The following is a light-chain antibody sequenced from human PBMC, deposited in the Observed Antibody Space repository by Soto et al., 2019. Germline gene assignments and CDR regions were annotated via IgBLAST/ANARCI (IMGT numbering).Light chain of an antibody. CDR3: GADHGSGSNFVRV. CDR2: VGTGGMVG. V-gene: IGLV9-49*01. J-gene: IGLJ1*01. Sequence: QPVLTQPPSASASLGASVTLTCTLSSGYSNYKVDWYQQRPGKGPRFVMRVGTGGMVGSKGDGIPDRFSVLGSGLNRYLTIKNIQEEDESDYHCGADHGSGSNFVRVFGTGTKVTVL. CDR1: SGYSNYK.